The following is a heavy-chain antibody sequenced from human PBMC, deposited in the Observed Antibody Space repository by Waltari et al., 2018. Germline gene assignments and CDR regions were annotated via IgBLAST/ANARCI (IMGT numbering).Heavy chain of an antibody. J-gene: IGHJ4*02. CDR1: GFNFISYA. CDR3: ARHLYSIDYLELAK. V-gene: IGHV3-23*01. D-gene: IGHD3-22*01. Sequence: EEHLLESGGGLAQPGGSLRLLCAASGFNFISYAMSWVRQAPGKGLEWVSGISDSGVITKYADSVKGRFTVSRDNSKNTVFLHLNSLRAEDTAIYYCARHLYSIDYLELAKWGQGTLVTVSS. CDR2: ISDSGVIT.